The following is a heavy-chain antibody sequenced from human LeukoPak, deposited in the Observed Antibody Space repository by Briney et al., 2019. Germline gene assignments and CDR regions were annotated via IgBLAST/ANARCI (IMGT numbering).Heavy chain of an antibody. CDR2: INPDRGGT. J-gene: IGHJ4*02. Sequence: ASVKVSCKASGYTFTGFYIHWVRQAPGQGLEWMGWINPDRGGTNYEQKFQGRVTLTRDTSINTAYMELSGLTSDDTAVYYCVREDFVVIPAAMRGDYWGQGTLVIVSS. CDR1: GYTFTGFY. CDR3: VREDFVVIPAAMRGDY. V-gene: IGHV1-2*02. D-gene: IGHD2-2*01.